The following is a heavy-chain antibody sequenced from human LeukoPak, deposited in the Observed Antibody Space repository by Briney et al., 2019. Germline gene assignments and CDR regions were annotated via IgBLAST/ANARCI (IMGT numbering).Heavy chain of an antibody. D-gene: IGHD1-26*01. J-gene: IGHJ3*02. CDR1: GYTFTSYD. CDR2: MNPNSGNT. CDR3: ATDRRWELMAFDI. Sequence: GASVKVSCKASGYTFTSYDINWVRQATGQGLEWMGWMNPNSGNTGYAQKFQGRVTMTEDTSTDTAYMELSSLRSEDTAVYYCATDRRWELMAFDIWGQGTMVTVSS. V-gene: IGHV1-8*01.